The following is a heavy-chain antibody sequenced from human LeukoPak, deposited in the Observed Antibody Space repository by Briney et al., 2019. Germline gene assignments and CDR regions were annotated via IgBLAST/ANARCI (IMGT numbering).Heavy chain of an antibody. D-gene: IGHD3-22*01. CDR1: GGSISTYY. J-gene: IGHJ4*02. CDR3: ARVRYYDSSVDY. CDR2: IYYSGSS. V-gene: IGHV4-30-4*01. Sequence: SETLSLTCTVSGGSISTYYWSWIRQPPGKGLEWIGYIYYSGSSYYNPSLKSRLTISVDTSKNQFSLKLSSVTAADTALYYCARVRYYDSSVDYWGQGTLVTVSS.